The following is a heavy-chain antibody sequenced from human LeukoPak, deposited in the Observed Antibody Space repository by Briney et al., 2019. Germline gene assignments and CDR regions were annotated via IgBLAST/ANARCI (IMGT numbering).Heavy chain of an antibody. V-gene: IGHV3-7*03. D-gene: IGHD3-9*01. CDR2: IKQDGSEK. Sequence: GRSLRLSCAASGFTFSLYWMNWVRRAPGKGLEWVANIKQDGSEKNYVDSVKGRFTISRDNAKNSLYLQMNNLRVEDTATYYCAGGTGFIIKDWGQGTLVTVSS. CDR1: GFTFSLYW. J-gene: IGHJ4*02. CDR3: AGGTGFIIKD.